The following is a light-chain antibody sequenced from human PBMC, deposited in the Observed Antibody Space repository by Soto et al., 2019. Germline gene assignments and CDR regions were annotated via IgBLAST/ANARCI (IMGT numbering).Light chain of an antibody. J-gene: IGKJ2*01. CDR3: QHYNSYPYT. CDR2: DAS. V-gene: IGKV1-5*01. Sequence: DIQMTQPPSTLSASVGDRVTITCRASQSISSWLAWFQQKPGKAPDLLIYDASSLESGVPSRFSGSGSGTEFTLTISSLQSDDFATYYCQHYNSYPYTFGQGTKLEIK. CDR1: QSISSW.